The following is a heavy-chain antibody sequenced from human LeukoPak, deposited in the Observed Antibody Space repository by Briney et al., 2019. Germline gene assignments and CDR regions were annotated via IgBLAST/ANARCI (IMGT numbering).Heavy chain of an antibody. Sequence: GGSLRLSCAASGFTFSSYAMHWVRQAPGKGLEWVAVISYDGSSKYYADSVKGRFTISRDNSKNTLYLQMNSLRVEDTAVYYCAKSREMATIDDYFDYWGQGTLVTVSS. D-gene: IGHD5-24*01. V-gene: IGHV3-30*04. J-gene: IGHJ4*02. CDR3: AKSREMATIDDYFDY. CDR2: ISYDGSSK. CDR1: GFTFSSYA.